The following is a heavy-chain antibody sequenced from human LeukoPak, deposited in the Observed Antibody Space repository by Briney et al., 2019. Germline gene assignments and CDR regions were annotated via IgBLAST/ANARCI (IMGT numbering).Heavy chain of an antibody. J-gene: IGHJ4*02. D-gene: IGHD7-27*01. CDR3: ARDLNGDIDY. V-gene: IGHV1-2*02. Sequence: ASVKVSCMASGYTFTGYYMHWVRQAPGQGLEWMGWINPNSGGTNYAQKFQGRVSMTRDTSISTAYMELSRLRSDDATVYYCARDLNGDIDYWGQGTLVTVSS. CDR2: INPNSGGT. CDR1: GYTFTGYY.